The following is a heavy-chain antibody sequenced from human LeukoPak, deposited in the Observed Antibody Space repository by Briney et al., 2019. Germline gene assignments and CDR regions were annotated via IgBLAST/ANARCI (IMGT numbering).Heavy chain of an antibody. V-gene: IGHV3-72*01. Sequence: GGSLRLSCAASGFTFSDHYMDWVRQAPGKGLEWVGRTKNKANNYLTEYAASVKGRFIISRDDSKNSLYLQMNSLKTEDTAVYYCARHPYDVAAGYGYFDYWGQGTLVTVSS. CDR1: GFTFSDHY. D-gene: IGHD6-13*01. J-gene: IGHJ4*02. CDR2: TKNKANNYLT. CDR3: ARHPYDVAAGYGYFDY.